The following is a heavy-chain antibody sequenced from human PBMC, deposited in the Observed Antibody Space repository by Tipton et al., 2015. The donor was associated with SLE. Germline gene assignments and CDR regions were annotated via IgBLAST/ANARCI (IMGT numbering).Heavy chain of an antibody. CDR2: IWYDGSNK. J-gene: IGHJ3*02. CDR3: AREGWGYCSSTSCYQDAFDI. D-gene: IGHD2-2*01. CDR1: GFTFSSYG. V-gene: IGHV3-33*01. Sequence: SLRLSCAASGFTFSSYGMHWVRQAPGKGLEWVAVIWYDGSNKYYADSVKGRFTISRDNSKNTLYLQMNSLRAEDTAVYYCAREGWGYCSSTSCYQDAFDIWGQGTMVTVSS.